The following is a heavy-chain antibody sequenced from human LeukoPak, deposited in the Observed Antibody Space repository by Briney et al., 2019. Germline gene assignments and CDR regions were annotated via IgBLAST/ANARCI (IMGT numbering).Heavy chain of an antibody. D-gene: IGHD3-22*01. J-gene: IGHJ4*02. CDR2: ISAYNGNT. CDR1: GYTFTSYG. V-gene: IGHV1-18*01. Sequence: ASVKVSCKASGYTFTSYGISWVRQAPGQGLEWMGWISAYNGNTNYAQKLQGRVTMTTDTSTSTAYMELRSLRSDDTAVYYCARRINYDSSGYYELYYFDYWGQGTLVTVSS. CDR3: ARRINYDSSGYYELYYFDY.